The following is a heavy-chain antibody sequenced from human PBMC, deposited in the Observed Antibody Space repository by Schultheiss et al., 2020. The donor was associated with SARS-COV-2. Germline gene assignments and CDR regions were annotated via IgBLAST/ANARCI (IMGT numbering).Heavy chain of an antibody. J-gene: IGHJ6*02. CDR1: GFTFSSYA. CDR2: ISYDGSNK. CDR3: ARDSGSYLLYGMDV. D-gene: IGHD1-26*01. Sequence: GGSLRLSCAASGFTFSSYAMHWVRQAPGKGLEWVAVISYDGSNKYYADSVKGRFTISSDNSKNTLYLQMNSLRAEDTAVYYCARDSGSYLLYGMDVWGQGTTVTVSS. V-gene: IGHV3-30*04.